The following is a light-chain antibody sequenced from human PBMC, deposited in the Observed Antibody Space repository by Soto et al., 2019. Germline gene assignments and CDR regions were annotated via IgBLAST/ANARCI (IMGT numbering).Light chain of an antibody. J-gene: IGKJ2*01. CDR2: GAS. Sequence: EIVLTQSPGTLSLSPGERATLSYRASQSVSSNYLAWYQQKPGQAPRLLIYGASTRATGIPERFSGSASGTDFSLTISRLEPEDFAVYYCQQFSTAPTMYTFGQGTKLEIK. CDR3: QQFSTAPTMYT. V-gene: IGKV3-20*01. CDR1: QSVSSNY.